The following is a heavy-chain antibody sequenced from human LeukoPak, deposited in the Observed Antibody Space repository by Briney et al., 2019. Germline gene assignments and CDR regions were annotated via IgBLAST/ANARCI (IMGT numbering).Heavy chain of an antibody. CDR1: GFTFSSYE. CDR3: ARVGRWFGEFYFDY. J-gene: IGHJ4*02. D-gene: IGHD3-10*01. V-gene: IGHV3-48*03. CDR2: ISSSGSTI. Sequence: PGGSLRLSYAASGFTFSSYEMNWVRQAPGKGLEWVSYISSSGSTIYYADSVKGRFTISRDNAKNSLYLQMNSLRAEHTAVYYCARVGRWFGEFYFDYWGQGTLVTVPS.